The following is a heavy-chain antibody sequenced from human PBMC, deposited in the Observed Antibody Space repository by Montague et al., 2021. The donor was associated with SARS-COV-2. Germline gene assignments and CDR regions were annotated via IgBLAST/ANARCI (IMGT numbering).Heavy chain of an antibody. CDR3: ARHGEMATIVGWWFFDL. J-gene: IGHJ2*01. Sequence: SETLSLTCTVSGASVGSSDWGWIRQSPGKGLEWIGYFYSVGSTDYNPSLKSRATISRDTSMNQFSLKLSSVTAADTAVYYCARHGEMATIVGWWFFDLWGRGTLVTVSS. CDR2: FYSVGST. D-gene: IGHD5-24*01. CDR1: GASVGSSD. V-gene: IGHV4-59*08.